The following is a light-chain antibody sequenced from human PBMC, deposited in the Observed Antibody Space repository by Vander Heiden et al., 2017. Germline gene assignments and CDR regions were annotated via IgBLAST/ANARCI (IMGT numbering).Light chain of an antibody. V-gene: IGKV3-15*01. CDR2: GAS. J-gene: IGKJ4*01. Sequence: EIVMTQSPATLSVSPGERATLSCRASQSVSSNLAWYQQKPGQAPRLLIYGASTRATGIPARFSRSGSGREFTLTISSLQSEDFAVYYCQEYKNWPLTFGGGTKLEIK. CDR3: QEYKNWPLT. CDR1: QSVSSN.